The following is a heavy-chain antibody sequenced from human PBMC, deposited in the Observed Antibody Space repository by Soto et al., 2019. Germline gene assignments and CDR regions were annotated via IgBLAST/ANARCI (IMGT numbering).Heavy chain of an antibody. V-gene: IGHV4-30-4*01. Sequence: QVQLQESDLGLVKPSQTLSLTCTVSGGSISSGDYYWSWIRQPPGKGLEWIGYIYYSGSTYYNPSLKSRVTISVDTSKNQFSLKLSSVTAADPAVYYCARARGARYFDYWGQGTLVTVSS. D-gene: IGHD2-15*01. CDR3: ARARGARYFDY. CDR2: IYYSGST. CDR1: GGSISSGDYY. J-gene: IGHJ4*02.